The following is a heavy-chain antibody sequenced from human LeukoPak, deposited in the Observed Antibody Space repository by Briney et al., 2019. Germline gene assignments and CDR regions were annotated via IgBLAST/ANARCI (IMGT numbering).Heavy chain of an antibody. J-gene: IGHJ4*02. CDR2: IRYDGSNK. D-gene: IGHD1-26*01. CDR1: GFIFNSYG. Sequence: GGSLRLSCAASGFIFNSYGMHWVRQAPGKGLEWVAFIRYDGSNKYYADSVKGRFTISRDNSKNTLYLQMNSLRAEDTAVYYCAKPQVGATKGAYFDYWGQGTLVTVSS. V-gene: IGHV3-30*02. CDR3: AKPQVGATKGAYFDY.